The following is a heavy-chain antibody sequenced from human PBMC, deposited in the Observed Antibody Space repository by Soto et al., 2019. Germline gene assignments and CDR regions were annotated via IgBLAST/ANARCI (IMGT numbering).Heavy chain of an antibody. D-gene: IGHD3-10*01. Sequence: EVQLVESGGGLVQPGESLRLSCAASGFTCSSYWMHWVRQAPGKGLVWVSRINSDGSSTNYADSVKGQFTISRDNAKNTLYLQMNSLRAEDTALYYCGRGASGSYRLDYWGQGTLVTVSS. CDR1: GFTCSSYW. CDR2: INSDGSST. CDR3: GRGASGSYRLDY. J-gene: IGHJ4*02. V-gene: IGHV3-74*01.